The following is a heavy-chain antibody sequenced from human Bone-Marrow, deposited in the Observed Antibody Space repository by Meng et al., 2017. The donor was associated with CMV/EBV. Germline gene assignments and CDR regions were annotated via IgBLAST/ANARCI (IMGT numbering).Heavy chain of an antibody. V-gene: IGHV1-2*02. CDR2: INPNSGGT. CDR3: ARQRGDSAYCYGMDV. Sequence: ASVKVSCKASGYTFTSYGISWVRQAPGQGLEWMGWINPNSGGTNYAQKFQGRVTMTRDTSISTAYMELSRLRSDDTAVYYCARQRGDSAYCYGMDVWGQGTTVTVSS. CDR1: GYTFTSYG. D-gene: IGHD4-17*01. J-gene: IGHJ6*02.